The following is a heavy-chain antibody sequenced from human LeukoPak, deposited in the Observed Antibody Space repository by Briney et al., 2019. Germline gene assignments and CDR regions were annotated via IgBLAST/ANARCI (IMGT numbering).Heavy chain of an antibody. J-gene: IGHJ3*01. CDR2: IYYTGRT. CDR1: GGSISRHY. V-gene: IGHV4-59*11. D-gene: IGHD3-22*01. Sequence: SETLSLTCGVSGGSISRHYWSRIRQPPGKGLEWIGFIYYTGRTRYNPSLQSRVTISVGTSENKFSLKLTSVTAADTAVYYCARLLDNDNSGDPDTFDVWGQGTVVTVSS. CDR3: ARLLDNDNSGDPDTFDV.